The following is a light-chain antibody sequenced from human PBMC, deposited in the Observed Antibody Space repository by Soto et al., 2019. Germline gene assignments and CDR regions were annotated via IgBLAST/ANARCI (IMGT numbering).Light chain of an antibody. CDR3: SSYGGDNNVV. Sequence: QSALTQPPSASGSPGQSVTISCTGTSSDVGGYNYVSWYQQHPGAAPKLMIYEVVKRHSGVPDRFSGSKSGNTASPTVSGLQAEDESDYYCSSYGGDNNVVFGGGTKVTVL. V-gene: IGLV2-8*01. CDR2: EVV. CDR1: SSDVGGYNY. J-gene: IGLJ2*01.